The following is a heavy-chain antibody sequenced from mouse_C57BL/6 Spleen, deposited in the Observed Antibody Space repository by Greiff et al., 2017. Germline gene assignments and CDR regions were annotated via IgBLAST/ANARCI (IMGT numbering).Heavy chain of an antibody. CDR1: GFTFSDYG. J-gene: IGHJ4*01. CDR3: ARRVITTVVNYAMDC. CDR2: ISSGSSTI. Sequence: EVHLVESGGGLVKPGGSLKLSCAASGFTFSDYGMHWVRQAPEKGLEWVAYISSGSSTIYYADTVKGRFTISRDNAKNTLFLQMTSLRSEDAAMYYCARRVITTVVNYAMDCWGQGTSVTVSS. D-gene: IGHD1-1*01. V-gene: IGHV5-17*01.